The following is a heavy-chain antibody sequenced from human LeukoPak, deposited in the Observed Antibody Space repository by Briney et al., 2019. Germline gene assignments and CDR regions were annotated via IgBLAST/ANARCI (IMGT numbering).Heavy chain of an antibody. CDR2: IHPEGNEK. CDR1: GFTFSDYY. J-gene: IGHJ4*02. Sequence: GGSLRLSCAASGFTFSDYYMSWVRQAPGRGLEWVANIHPEGNEKYHVESVKGRFTISRDNTKNLLFLQMNALRVEDTAVYYCARGDDFSGDHWGQGTLVTVSS. V-gene: IGHV3-7*04. D-gene: IGHD1-1*01. CDR3: ARGDDFSGDH.